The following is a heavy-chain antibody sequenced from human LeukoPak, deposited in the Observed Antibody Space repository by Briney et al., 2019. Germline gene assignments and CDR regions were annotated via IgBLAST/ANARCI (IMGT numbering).Heavy chain of an antibody. CDR3: ARTHNCGGDCYIFDY. CDR2: IHPNSGGA. Sequence: PVASVKVSCKASGYTFTGYYMHWVRQAPGQGLEWMGRIHPNSGGANYAQKFQGRVTMTRDTSISTAYMELSRLRSDDTAFYYCARTHNCGGDCYIFDYWGQGTLVTVSS. CDR1: GYTFTGYY. D-gene: IGHD2-21*02. J-gene: IGHJ4*02. V-gene: IGHV1-2*06.